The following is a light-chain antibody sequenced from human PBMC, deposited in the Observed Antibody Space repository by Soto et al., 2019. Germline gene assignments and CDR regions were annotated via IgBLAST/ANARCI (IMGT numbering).Light chain of an antibody. CDR1: QSVLYSSSNKNY. J-gene: IGKJ1*01. CDR2: WAS. Sequence: DIVMTQSPDSLAVSLGERATINCRSSQSVLYSSSNKNYLAWYQQKPGQPPKLLIYWASTRESGVPDRFSGSGFGTYFTLTMSSLQAEDLAVYSCQQYGSSPWKFAQGTKVEIK. CDR3: QQYGSSPWK. V-gene: IGKV4-1*01.